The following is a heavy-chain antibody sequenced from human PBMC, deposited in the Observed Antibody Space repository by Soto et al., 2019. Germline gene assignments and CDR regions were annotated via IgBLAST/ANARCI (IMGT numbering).Heavy chain of an antibody. CDR3: AKALVGVTPFDS. Sequence: GGSLRLSCAASGFTFVDYAMSWVRQAPGKGLEWLSSLSGSTYSAYYPDSVKGRFTISRDNSKNTLYLQMDSLTDEDTAIYYCAKALVGVTPFDSWGQGTLVTVSS. V-gene: IGHV3-23*01. D-gene: IGHD1-26*01. CDR1: GFTFVDYA. CDR2: LSGSTYSA. J-gene: IGHJ4*02.